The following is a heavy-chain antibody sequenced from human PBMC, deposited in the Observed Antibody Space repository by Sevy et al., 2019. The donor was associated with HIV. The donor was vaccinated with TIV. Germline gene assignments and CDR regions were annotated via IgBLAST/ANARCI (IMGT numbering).Heavy chain of an antibody. CDR2: LRSNSDGTTT. V-gene: IGHV3-15*01. D-gene: IGHD3-22*01. CDR1: GFTFTNAW. Sequence: GGSLRLSCAASGFTFTNAWMSCVRQAPGKGLEWVGRLRSNSDGTTTDYAAPVKGRFTISRDDSKNTVYLQMSGLEIEDTDVHYWITRPNYDTCGDYYPKFDHWGQGTQVTVSS. CDR3: ITRPNYDTCGDYYPKFDH. J-gene: IGHJ4*02.